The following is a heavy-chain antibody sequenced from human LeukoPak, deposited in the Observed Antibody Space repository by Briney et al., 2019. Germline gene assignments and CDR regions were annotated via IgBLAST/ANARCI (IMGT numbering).Heavy chain of an antibody. D-gene: IGHD6-13*01. CDR3: TTRAAAGTIDY. CDR1: GSTFSSYG. CDR2: ISYDGSNK. J-gene: IGHJ4*02. V-gene: IGHV3-30*03. Sequence: GGSLRLSCAASGSTFSSYGMHWVRQAPGKGLEWVAVISYDGSNKYYADSVKGRFTISRDNSKNTLCLQMNSLKTEDTAVYYCTTRAAAGTIDYWGQGTLVTVSS.